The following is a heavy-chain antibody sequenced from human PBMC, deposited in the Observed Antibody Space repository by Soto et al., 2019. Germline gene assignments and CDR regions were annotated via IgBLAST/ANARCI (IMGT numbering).Heavy chain of an antibody. CDR1: GFTFSGSA. V-gene: IGHV3-73*01. D-gene: IGHD3-3*01. CDR3: TRHEVDYDFWSRPSAYYYYGMDV. CDR2: IRSKEKSYAT. J-gene: IGHJ6*02. Sequence: PGGSLRLSCXASGFTFSGSAMHWVRQASGKGLEWVGRIRSKEKSYATAYTESVKGRFTISRDDSKNTAYLQMNSLKSEDTAVYYCTRHEVDYDFWSRPSAYYYYGMDVWGQGTTVTVSS.